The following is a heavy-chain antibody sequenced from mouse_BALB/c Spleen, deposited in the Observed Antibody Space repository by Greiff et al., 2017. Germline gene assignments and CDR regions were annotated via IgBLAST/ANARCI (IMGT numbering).Heavy chain of an antibody. CDR1: GYTFTSYV. CDR2: INPYNDGT. D-gene: IGHD1-1*01. J-gene: IGHJ2*01. V-gene: IGHV1-14*01. CDR3: ARHYGSSYYYFDD. Sequence: VQLQQSGPELVKPGASVKMSCKASGYTFTSYVMHWVKQKPGQGLEWIGYINPYNDGTKYNEKFKGKATLTSDKSSSTAYMELSSLTSEDSAVYYCARHYGSSYYYFDDWGQGTTLTVSS.